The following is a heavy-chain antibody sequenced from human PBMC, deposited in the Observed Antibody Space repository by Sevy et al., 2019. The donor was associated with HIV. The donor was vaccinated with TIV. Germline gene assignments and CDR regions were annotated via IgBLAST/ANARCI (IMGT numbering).Heavy chain of an antibody. D-gene: IGHD3-16*02. CDR1: GFTFSSFS. CDR3: ARDRGDIVVFDF. CDR2: IRSTGFST. J-gene: IGHJ3*01. Sequence: WGSLRLSCVASGFTFSSFSMNWVRLTPGKGLEWVSSIRSTGFSTKYADSVKGRFTISRDNAKSSLFLQMNSLTFDDTGIYYCARDRGDIVVFDFWGQGTKVTVSS. V-gene: IGHV3-21*01.